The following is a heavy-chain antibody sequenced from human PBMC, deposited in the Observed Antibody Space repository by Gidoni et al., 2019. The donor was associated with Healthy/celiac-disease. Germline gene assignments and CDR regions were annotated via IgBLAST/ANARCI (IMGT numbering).Heavy chain of an antibody. J-gene: IGHJ4*02. CDR2: ISGSGGSK. D-gene: IGHD4-4*01. CDR1: GFTFSSYA. V-gene: IGHV3-23*01. CDR3: AKDLHEREDYMYYFDY. Sequence: EVQLLESGGGLVQPGGSLRLSCAASGFTFSSYAMSWVRQAPGKGLEWVSAISGSGGSKDLAEPVKGRFNISRDNSKNTLYLQMNSLRAEDTAVYYWAKDLHEREDYMYYFDYWGQGTLVTVSS.